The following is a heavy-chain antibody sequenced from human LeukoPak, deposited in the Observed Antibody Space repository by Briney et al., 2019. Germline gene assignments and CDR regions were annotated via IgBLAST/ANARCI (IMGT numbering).Heavy chain of an antibody. CDR3: ARARTGFDL. V-gene: IGHV4-59*01. CDR1: GGSISNDY. J-gene: IGHJ5*02. CDR2: IYYTGST. D-gene: IGHD1-1*01. Sequence: SETLSLTCTAPGGSISNDYRSWLRQPPGKGLHCIGYIYYTGSTNYNPSLKSRVTISVDTSKNQLSLKLSSVTAADSAVYYCARARTGFDLWGQGALVTVSS.